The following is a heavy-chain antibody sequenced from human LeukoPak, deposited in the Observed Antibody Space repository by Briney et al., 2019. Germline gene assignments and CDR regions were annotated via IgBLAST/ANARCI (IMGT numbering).Heavy chain of an antibody. CDR1: GFTFSSYA. CDR3: AKMSGSYYSAFDI. D-gene: IGHD1-26*01. CDR2: ISGSGGST. J-gene: IGHJ3*02. Sequence: PGGSLRLSCAASGFTFSSYAMSWVRQAPGKGLEWASAISGSGGSTYYADSVKGRFTISRDNSKNTLYLRMNSLRAEDTAVYYCAKMSGSYYSAFDIWGQGTMVTVSS. V-gene: IGHV3-23*01.